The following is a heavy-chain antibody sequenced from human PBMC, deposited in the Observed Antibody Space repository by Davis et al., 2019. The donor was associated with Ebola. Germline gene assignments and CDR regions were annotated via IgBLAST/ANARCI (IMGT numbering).Heavy chain of an antibody. J-gene: IGHJ6*02. Sequence: SETLSLTCAVYGGSFSGYYWSWIRQPPGKGLEWIGEINHSGSTNYNPSLKSRVTISVDTSKNQFSLKLSSVTAADTAVYYCARYYGDFYYYGMDVWGQGTTVTVSS. CDR3: ARYYGDFYYYGMDV. V-gene: IGHV4-34*01. D-gene: IGHD4-17*01. CDR1: GGSFSGYY. CDR2: INHSGST.